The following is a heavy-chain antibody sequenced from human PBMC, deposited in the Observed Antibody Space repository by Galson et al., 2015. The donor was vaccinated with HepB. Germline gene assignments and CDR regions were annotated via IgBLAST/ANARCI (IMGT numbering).Heavy chain of an antibody. D-gene: IGHD2/OR15-2a*01. V-gene: IGHV3-23*01. CDR2: ISRAGDTS. CDR3: VRGTTAPDY. CDR1: GFTFSNYG. Sequence: SLRLSCAASGFTFSNYGMSWVRQAPGKGLECVAAISRAGDTSDYAESVKGRFTVPRDSSKSTLYLQINGLRAEDTARYSCVRGTTAPDYWAQGTLVTVSS. J-gene: IGHJ4*02.